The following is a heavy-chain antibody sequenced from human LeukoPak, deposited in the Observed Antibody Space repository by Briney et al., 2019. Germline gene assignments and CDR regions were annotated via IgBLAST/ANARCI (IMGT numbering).Heavy chain of an antibody. D-gene: IGHD2-15*01. CDR3: ARLWSTDCRGGSCPHQPNY. CDR1: GGSISSSAYH. Sequence: SETLSLTCTVSGGSISSSAYHWGWIRQPPGQGLEWIGSIHYSGSTYYNPSLKSRVTISVDTSKNQFSLKLSSVTAADTAVYYCARLWSTDCRGGSCPHQPNYWGQGTLVTVSS. J-gene: IGHJ4*02. CDR2: IHYSGST. V-gene: IGHV4-39*01.